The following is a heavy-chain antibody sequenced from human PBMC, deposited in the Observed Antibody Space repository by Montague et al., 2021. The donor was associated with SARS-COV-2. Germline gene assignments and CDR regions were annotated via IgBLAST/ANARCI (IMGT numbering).Heavy chain of an antibody. V-gene: IGHV4-61*05. D-gene: IGHD2-2*01. CDR3: ARGALGLPAAFNWFDP. CDR1: GGSISSSSYY. Sequence: SETLSLTCTVSGGSISSSSYYWGWIRQPPGKGLEWIGNIYYTGSTKYSSSLKSRVTMSVDTSRKQISLKLSSVTAADSAVYYCARGALGLPAAFNWFDPWGQGNLVTVSS. CDR2: IYYTGST. J-gene: IGHJ5*02.